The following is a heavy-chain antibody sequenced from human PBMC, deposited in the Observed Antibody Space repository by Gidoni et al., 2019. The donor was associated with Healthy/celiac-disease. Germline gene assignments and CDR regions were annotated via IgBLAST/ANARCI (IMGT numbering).Heavy chain of an antibody. J-gene: IGHJ6*02. CDR2: SSSSGSTI. D-gene: IGHD3-10*01. V-gene: IGHV3-11*01. Sequence: QVQLVESGGGLVKPGGSLRLSCAASGFPFSDYYMSWIRQALGQGLEWVSYSSSSGSTIYYADSVKGRFTISRDNAKNSLYLQMNSLRAEDTAVYYCARDLARDYYGSGSYYNDYYYYYYGMDVWGQGTTVTVSS. CDR1: GFPFSDYY. CDR3: ARDLARDYYGSGSYYNDYYYYYYGMDV.